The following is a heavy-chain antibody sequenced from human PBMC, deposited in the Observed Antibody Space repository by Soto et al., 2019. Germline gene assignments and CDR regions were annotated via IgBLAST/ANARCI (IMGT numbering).Heavy chain of an antibody. V-gene: IGHV1-2*02. CDR3: AVPWQFYDSSGQLDC. CDR2: INPNSGGT. J-gene: IGHJ4*02. CDR1: GYTFTGYY. Sequence: ASVKVSCKASGYTFTGYYMHWVRQAPGQGLEWMGWINPNSGGTNYAQKFQGRVTMTRDTSISTAYMELSRLRSDDTAVYYCAVPWQFYDSSGQLDCWGQGTLVTVSS. D-gene: IGHD3-22*01.